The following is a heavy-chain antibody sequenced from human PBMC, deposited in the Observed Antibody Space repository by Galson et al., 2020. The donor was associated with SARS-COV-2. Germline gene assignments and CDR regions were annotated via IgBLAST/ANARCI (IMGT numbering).Heavy chain of an antibody. CDR3: ARVQTYVNWFDP. V-gene: IGHV4-59*01. CDR1: GGSISSYY. D-gene: IGHD1-1*01. J-gene: IGHJ5*02. Sequence: PSETLSLTCTVSGGSISSYYWSWIRQPPGKGLEWIGYIYYSGSTNYNPSLKSRVTISVDTSKNQFSLKLSSVTAADTAVYYCARVQTYVNWFDPWGQGTLVTVSS. CDR2: IYYSGST.